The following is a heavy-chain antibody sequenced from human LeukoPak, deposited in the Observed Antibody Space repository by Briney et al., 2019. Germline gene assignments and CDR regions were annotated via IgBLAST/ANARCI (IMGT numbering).Heavy chain of an antibody. CDR3: ARDYRGGTWFDP. D-gene: IGHD3-16*01. CDR1: GFTFSSYW. J-gene: IGHJ5*02. V-gene: IGHV3-7*01. Sequence: PGGSLRLSCAPSGFTFSSYWMGWVRQAPGKGLEWVANIKQDGSEKYYVDSVKGRFTISRDNAQNSLYLQMNSLRAEDTAVYYCARDYRGGTWFDPWGQGTLVTVSS. CDR2: IKQDGSEK.